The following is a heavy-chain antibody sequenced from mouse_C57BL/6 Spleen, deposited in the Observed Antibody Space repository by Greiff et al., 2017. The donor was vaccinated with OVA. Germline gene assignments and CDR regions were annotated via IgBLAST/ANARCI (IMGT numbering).Heavy chain of an antibody. CDR3: ARPLITTVVATDFDV. Sequence: EVKLMESGGGLVKPGGSLKLSCAASGFTFSSYTMSWVRQTPEKRLEWVATISGGGGNTYYPDSVKGRFTISRDNAKNTLYLQMSSLRSEDTALYYCARPLITTVVATDFDVWGTGTTVTVSS. J-gene: IGHJ1*03. CDR1: GFTFSSYT. D-gene: IGHD1-1*01. V-gene: IGHV5-9*01. CDR2: ISGGGGNT.